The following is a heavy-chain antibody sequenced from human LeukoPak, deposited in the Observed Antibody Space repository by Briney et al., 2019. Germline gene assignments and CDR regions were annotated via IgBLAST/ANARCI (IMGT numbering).Heavy chain of an antibody. CDR2: IGTNGDNT. CDR3: ARWGSTSCYDY. D-gene: IGHD2-2*01. J-gene: IGHJ4*02. V-gene: IGHV3-64*02. CDR1: GLTFSTYA. Sequence: GGSLRLSCAASGLTFSTYAMHWVRQAPGKGLGYASAIGTNGDNTYYADSVRGRFTISRDNSKNTLFLQMGSLSADDMAVYYCARWGSTSCYDYWGQGTLVTVSS.